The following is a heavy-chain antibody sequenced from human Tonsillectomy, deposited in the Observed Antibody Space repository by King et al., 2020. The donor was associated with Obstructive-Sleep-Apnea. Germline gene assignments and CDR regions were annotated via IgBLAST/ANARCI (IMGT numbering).Heavy chain of an antibody. V-gene: IGHV3-30*04. J-gene: IGHJ4*02. CDR3: AREVWGGFDY. CDR1: RFTFSDYP. CDR2: VSHADGNNN. Sequence: QLVESGGGVVQPGRSLRLSCAASRFTFSDYPMHWVRQSPAKGLEGVSMVSHADGNNNYSSASVKGRFTISRDNSKNTLYLQMNSLRVENTAFYYCAREVWGGFDYWGQGTLVTVSP. D-gene: IGHD7-27*01.